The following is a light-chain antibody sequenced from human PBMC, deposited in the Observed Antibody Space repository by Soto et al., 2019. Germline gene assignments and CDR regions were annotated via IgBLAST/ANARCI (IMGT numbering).Light chain of an antibody. CDR1: ISDIGTYYY. CDR2: EVS. Sequence: QSVLTQPPSASGSPGQSVTISCTGTISDIGTYYYVSWYQQHPGKAPKLIIYEVSNRPSGVSHRFSGSKSGYTASLTISGLQAEDEADYYCSSYRRSTTLYVFGSGTKLTVL. J-gene: IGLJ1*01. V-gene: IGLV2-14*01. CDR3: SSYRRSTTLYV.